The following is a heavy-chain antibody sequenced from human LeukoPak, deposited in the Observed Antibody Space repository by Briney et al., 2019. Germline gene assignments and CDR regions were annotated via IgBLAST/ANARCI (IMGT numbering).Heavy chain of an antibody. CDR2: INPGDSDT. D-gene: IGHD6-6*01. Sequence: GESLKISCKGSGYSFNNYWINWVRQVPGKGLEWMGIINPGDSDTRYSPSFQGQVTISADKSVSTAYLQCSSLKASDTVMYYCARGYQLFDYWGQGTLVTVSS. V-gene: IGHV5-51*01. J-gene: IGHJ4*02. CDR1: GYSFNNYW. CDR3: ARGYQLFDY.